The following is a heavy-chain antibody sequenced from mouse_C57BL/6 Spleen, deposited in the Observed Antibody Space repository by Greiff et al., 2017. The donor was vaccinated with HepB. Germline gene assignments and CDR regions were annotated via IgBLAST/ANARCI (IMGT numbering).Heavy chain of an antibody. Sequence: VQLKQSGPELVKPGASVKISCKASGYSFTDYNMNWVKQSNGKSLEWFGVINPNYGTTSYNQKFKGKATLTVDQSSSTAYRQLNSLTSEDSAVYYCAKKRFLDWYFDVWGTGTTVTVSS. CDR1: GYSFTDYN. CDR2: INPNYGTT. J-gene: IGHJ1*03. V-gene: IGHV1-39*01. CDR3: AKKRFLDWYFDV.